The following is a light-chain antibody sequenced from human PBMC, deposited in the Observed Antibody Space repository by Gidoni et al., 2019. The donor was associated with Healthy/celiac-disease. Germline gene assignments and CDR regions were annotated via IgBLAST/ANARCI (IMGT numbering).Light chain of an antibody. Sequence: EIVMTQSPATLSVSPGERATLSCRASQSVSSNLAWYQQKPGQAPRLLIYGASTRATGIPARFSGSGSGTEFTLTISSLQSKDFAVYYCQQYNNWPETFGQXTKVEIK. V-gene: IGKV3-15*01. CDR1: QSVSSN. CDR2: GAS. J-gene: IGKJ1*01. CDR3: QQYNNWPET.